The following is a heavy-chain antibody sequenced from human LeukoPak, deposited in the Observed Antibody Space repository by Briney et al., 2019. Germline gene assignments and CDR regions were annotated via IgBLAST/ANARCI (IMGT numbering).Heavy chain of an antibody. D-gene: IGHD3-3*01. J-gene: IGHJ2*01. V-gene: IGHV3-23*01. CDR1: GFTFTNSA. CDR2: VSASGMST. CDR3: AKCVGRLVWKEQYFDV. Sequence: PGGSLRLSCAASGFTFTNSAMNWVRQSPGKGLEWVSGVSASGMSTYYADSVKGRFTIFRDNSKNTVYLQMNSLRAEDTAVYGCAKCVGRLVWKEQYFDVRGRGTLVTVSS.